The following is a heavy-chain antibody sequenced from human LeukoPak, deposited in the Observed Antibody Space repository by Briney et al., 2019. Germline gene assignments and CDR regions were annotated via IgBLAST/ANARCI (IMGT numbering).Heavy chain of an antibody. CDR3: AGHHPRNTVDF. V-gene: IGHV4-59*08. D-gene: IGHD2-8*02. Sequence: SETLSLTCTVSGGSISSYYWSWIRRPPGKGLEWIAYSSDIGSINYNPSLKSRVTISLETSKNQFSLKLSSVTAADTAVYYCAGHHPRNTVDFWGQGTLVTVSS. J-gene: IGHJ4*02. CDR1: GGSISSYY. CDR2: SSDIGSI.